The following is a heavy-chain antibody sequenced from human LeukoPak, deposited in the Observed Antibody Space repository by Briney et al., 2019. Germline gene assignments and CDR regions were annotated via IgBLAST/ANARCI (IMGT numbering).Heavy chain of an antibody. CDR2: IYPGDSDT. J-gene: IGHJ6*02. CDR1: GCSFTSYW. CDR3: ASSTNPYYYYYGMDV. Sequence: GESLKISCKGSGCSFTSYWIGWVRQMPGKGLEWMGIIYPGDSDTRYSPSFQGQVTISADKSISTAYLQWSSLKASDTAMYYCASSTNPYYYYYGMDVWGQGTTVTVSS. D-gene: IGHD2-2*01. V-gene: IGHV5-51*01.